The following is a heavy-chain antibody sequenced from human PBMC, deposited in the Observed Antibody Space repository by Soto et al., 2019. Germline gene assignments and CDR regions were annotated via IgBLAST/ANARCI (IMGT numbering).Heavy chain of an antibody. V-gene: IGHV3-48*01. D-gene: IGHD1-1*01. CDR3: ASWAGGNWLGPFDY. CDR2: ISSSSDTI. J-gene: IGHJ4*02. Sequence: EVPLVESGGGLVQPGGSLRLSCTVSGFSFSSHSMNWVRQAPGKGLEWLAYISSSSDTIYYADSVRGRFTISRDNAKNSLYLQMNSLRAEDTAVYYCASWAGGNWLGPFDYWGQGTLVPVSS. CDR1: GFSFSSHS.